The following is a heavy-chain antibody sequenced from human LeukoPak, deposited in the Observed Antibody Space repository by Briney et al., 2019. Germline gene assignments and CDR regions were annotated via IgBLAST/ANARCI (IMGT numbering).Heavy chain of an antibody. D-gene: IGHD2-8*01. CDR3: ARDNGEWRLNWFDH. V-gene: IGHV3-30*03. CDR2: ISYDGSTK. J-gene: IGHJ5*02. CDR1: GFPFRSYG. Sequence: PGRSLSLSCAAPGFPFRSYGMAWVRQAPDKGLEWAALISYDGSTKYYVDSVKGRFTISRDNSKHTVSLQMNSLRPEDAAVYYCARDNGEWRLNWFDHWGQGTLVTVSS.